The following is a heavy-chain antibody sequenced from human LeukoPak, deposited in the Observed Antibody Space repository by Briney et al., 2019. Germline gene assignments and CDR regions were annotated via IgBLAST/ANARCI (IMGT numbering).Heavy chain of an antibody. V-gene: IGHV4-59*11. J-gene: IGHJ4*02. CDR3: ARGGVAAKYYFDY. CDR1: GGSISPLY. D-gene: IGHD3-10*01. Sequence: SETLSLTCTVSGGSISPLYWSWIRQPPGKGLEFIGYIYDSGAANYNPSLKSRVTLSVDTSKNQLSLKLSSVTTADTAVYYWARGGVAAKYYFDYWGQGTLVTVSS. CDR2: IYDSGAA.